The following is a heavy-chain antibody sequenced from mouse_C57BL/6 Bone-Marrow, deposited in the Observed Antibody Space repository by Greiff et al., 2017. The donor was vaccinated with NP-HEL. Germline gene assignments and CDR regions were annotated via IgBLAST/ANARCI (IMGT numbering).Heavy chain of an antibody. Sequence: QVQLQQPGTELVKPGASVKLSCKASGYTFTSYWMHWVKQRPGQGLEWIGNINPSNGGTNYNEKFKSKATLTVDKSSSTAYMQLSSLTSDDSAVYYCARSGLRFLYAMDYWGQGTSVTVSS. V-gene: IGHV1-53*01. J-gene: IGHJ4*01. CDR1: GYTFTSYW. CDR3: ARSGLRFLYAMDY. D-gene: IGHD1-1*01. CDR2: INPSNGGT.